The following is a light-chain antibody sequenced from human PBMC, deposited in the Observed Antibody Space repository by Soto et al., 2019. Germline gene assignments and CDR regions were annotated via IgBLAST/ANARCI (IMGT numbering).Light chain of an antibody. CDR1: QSVSSN. Sequence: EIVMTQSPATLSVSPGERATLSCRASQSVSSNLAWYLQKPGQAPRLLIYGASTRATGIPAWFSGSGSGTEMTRTFSCLQSEDFAVYYWQQYNNWPLNCGGGTKVEIK. J-gene: IGKJ4*01. CDR2: GAS. CDR3: QQYNNWPLN. V-gene: IGKV3-15*01.